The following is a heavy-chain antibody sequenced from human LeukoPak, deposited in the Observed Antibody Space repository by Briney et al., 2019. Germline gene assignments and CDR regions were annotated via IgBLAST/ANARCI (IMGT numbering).Heavy chain of an antibody. CDR1: GVSISSYC. CDR3: ARAVAAAAGTFDY. D-gene: IGHD6-13*01. J-gene: IGHJ4*02. Sequence: SETLSLTCTVSGVSISSYCWSWIRQPPGKGLEWIGYIYYSGSTNYNPSLKSRVTISVDTSKNQFSLKLSSMTAADTAVYYCARAVAAAAGTFDYWGQGTLVTVSS. CDR2: IYYSGST. V-gene: IGHV4-59*12.